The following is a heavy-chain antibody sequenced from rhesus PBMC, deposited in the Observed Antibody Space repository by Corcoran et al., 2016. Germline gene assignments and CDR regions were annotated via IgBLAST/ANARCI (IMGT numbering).Heavy chain of an antibody. Sequence: QVQLQESGPGLVKPSETLSLTCAVSDASISSYWWSWIRQPPGKGPEWIGESNGHSGSTPYNPALKRRVTISKDASKNHLSLKLTSVTAADTAVYYCANPSSYSYSLAYWGQGVLVTVSS. D-gene: IGHD5-12*01. J-gene: IGHJ4*01. CDR3: ANPSSYSYSLAY. V-gene: IGHV4-80*01. CDR2: SNGHSGST. CDR1: DASISSYW.